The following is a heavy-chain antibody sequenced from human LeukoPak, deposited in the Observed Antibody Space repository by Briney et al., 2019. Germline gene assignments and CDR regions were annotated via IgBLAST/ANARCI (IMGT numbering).Heavy chain of an antibody. J-gene: IGHJ4*02. CDR2: ISSSDTYT. V-gene: IGHV3-11*06. Sequence: MTGGSLRLSCAASGFTFSDYYMSWIRQAPGKGLEWVSYISSSDTYTNYADSVKGRFTISRDNAKNSLYLQMNSLRAEDTAVYYCARGPCSSGSSADYWGQGTLVTVSS. CDR3: ARGPCSSGSSADY. D-gene: IGHD6-19*01. CDR1: GFTFSDYY.